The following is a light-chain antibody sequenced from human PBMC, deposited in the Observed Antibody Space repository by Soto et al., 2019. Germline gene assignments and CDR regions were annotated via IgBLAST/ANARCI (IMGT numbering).Light chain of an antibody. CDR3: QQYGSSPIT. J-gene: IGKJ5*01. Sequence: EIVLTQSPGTLSLSPGERATLSCRASQSVSSSYLAWYQQKPGQAPRLLIYGASIRATGIPDRFSVSGSGTDFSLTISRLEPEDFAVYYCQQYGSSPITFGQGTRLEI. V-gene: IGKV3-20*01. CDR1: QSVSSSY. CDR2: GAS.